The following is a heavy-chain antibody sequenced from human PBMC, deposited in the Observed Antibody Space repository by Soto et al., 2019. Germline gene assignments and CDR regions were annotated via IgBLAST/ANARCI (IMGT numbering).Heavy chain of an antibody. CDR2: IIPIFGTA. J-gene: IGHJ4*02. CDR3: ASGASDQLQSYFDY. V-gene: IGHV1-69*12. Sequence: QVQLVQSGAEVKKPGSSVKVSCKASGGTFSSYAISWVRQAPGQGLEWMGGIIPIFGTANYAQKFQGRVTXXAXDXXSTAYMELSSLRSEDTAVYYCASGASDQLQSYFDYWGQGTLVTVSS. CDR1: GGTFSSYA. D-gene: IGHD1-7*01.